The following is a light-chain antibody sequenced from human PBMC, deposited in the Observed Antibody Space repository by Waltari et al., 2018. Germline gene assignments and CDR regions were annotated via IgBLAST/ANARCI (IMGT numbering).Light chain of an antibody. J-gene: IGKJ5*01. CDR2: DAS. CDR1: QSVGGN. CDR3: QQRRTWPSIT. Sequence: EIVLTQSPATLSLSPGQRGTLSCRASQSVGGNLAWYQQKPGQAPRLLIYDASNRATGIPARFSGSGSGTDFTLTISSLEPEDIAVYYCQQRRTWPSITFGQGTRLEI. V-gene: IGKV3-11*01.